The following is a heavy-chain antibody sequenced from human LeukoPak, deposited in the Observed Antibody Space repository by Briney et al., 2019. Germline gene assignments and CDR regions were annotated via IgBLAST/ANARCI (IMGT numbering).Heavy chain of an antibody. J-gene: IGHJ4*02. CDR3: ARSHTASDY. D-gene: IGHD5-18*01. CDR1: GGSVSSGSYY. V-gene: IGHV4-61*01. CDR2: IYYSGST. Sequence: SETLSLTCTVSGGSVSSGSYYWSWIRQPPGKGLEWIGYIYYSGSTNYNPSLKSRVTISVDTPKNQFSLKLSSVTAADTAVYYCARSHTASDYWGQGTLVTVSS.